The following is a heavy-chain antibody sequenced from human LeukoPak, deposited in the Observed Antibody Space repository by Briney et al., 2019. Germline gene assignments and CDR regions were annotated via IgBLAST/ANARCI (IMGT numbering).Heavy chain of an antibody. J-gene: IGHJ3*02. V-gene: IGHV4-39*07. Sequence: SETLSLTCTVSGGSISSSSYYWGWIRQPPGKGLEWIGSIYYSGSTYYNPSLKSRVTISVDTSKNQFSLKLSSVTAADTAVYYCARGGGDSSGYYYGNDAFDIWGQGTMVTVSS. CDR2: IYYSGST. CDR3: ARGGGDSSGYYYGNDAFDI. D-gene: IGHD3-22*01. CDR1: GGSISSSSYY.